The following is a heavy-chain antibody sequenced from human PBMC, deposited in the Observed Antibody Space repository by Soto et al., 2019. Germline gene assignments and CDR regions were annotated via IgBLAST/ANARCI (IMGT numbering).Heavy chain of an antibody. CDR2: IYRTGST. J-gene: IGHJ4*02. V-gene: IGHV4-4*02. CDR1: GGSFTSNNW. CDR3: ASRAPGTSVDY. Sequence: PSETLSLTCAVSGGSFTSNNWWTWVRQPPGQGLEWIGEIYRTGSTNYNPSLKSRATISLDKSENQFSLKVTSLTAPDTAVYYSASRAPGTSVDYWGRGTCGVVSS. D-gene: IGHD1-7*01.